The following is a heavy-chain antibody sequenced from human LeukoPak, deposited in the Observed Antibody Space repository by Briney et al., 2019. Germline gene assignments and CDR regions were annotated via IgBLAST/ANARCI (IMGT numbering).Heavy chain of an antibody. J-gene: IGHJ4*02. V-gene: IGHV3-30*03. CDR3: ARVEYYYDSSGYYYPDY. CDR1: GFTFSSYG. D-gene: IGHD3-22*01. CDR2: ISYDGSNK. Sequence: GGSLRLSCAASGFTFSSYGMHWVRQAPGKGLEWVAVISYDGSNKYCADSVKGRFTISRDNSKNTPYLQMNSLRAEDTAVYYCARVEYYYDSSGYYYPDYWGQGTLVTVSS.